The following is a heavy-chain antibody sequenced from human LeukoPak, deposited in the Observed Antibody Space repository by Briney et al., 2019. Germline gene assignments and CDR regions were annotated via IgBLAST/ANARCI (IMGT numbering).Heavy chain of an antibody. D-gene: IGHD6-13*01. J-gene: IGHJ6*03. CDR1: GFTFTTYA. CDR2: ISYDGSNK. CDR3: ARDLAGSSFFSYYYYYYMYV. V-gene: IGHV3-30*04. Sequence: GGSLRLSCAASGFTFTTYAMHWVRQAPGKGLEWVAVISYDGSNKYYADSVKGRFTISRDNSKNTLYLQMNSLRAEDTAVYYCARDLAGSSFFSYYYYYYMYVWGKGNTVTISS.